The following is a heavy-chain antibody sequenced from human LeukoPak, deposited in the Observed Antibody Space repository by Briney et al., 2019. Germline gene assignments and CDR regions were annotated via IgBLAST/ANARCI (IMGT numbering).Heavy chain of an antibody. Sequence: PGRSLRLSCAASGXTFSSYGMHWVRQAPGKGLEWVAVISYDGSNKYYADSVKGRFAISRDNSKNTLYLQMNSLRAQDTAVYYCAKAYGYCTTTSCSHEEFDYWGQGTLVTVSS. D-gene: IGHD2-2*01. J-gene: IGHJ4*02. CDR2: ISYDGSNK. CDR3: AKAYGYCTTTSCSHEEFDY. CDR1: GXTFSSYG. V-gene: IGHV3-30*18.